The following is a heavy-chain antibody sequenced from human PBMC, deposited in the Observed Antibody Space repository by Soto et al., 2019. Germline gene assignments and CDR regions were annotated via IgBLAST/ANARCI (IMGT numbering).Heavy chain of an antibody. V-gene: IGHV5-51*01. CDR2: IYPGDSDT. D-gene: IGHD2-15*01. CDR3: ARGGVVNYYYYYGMDV. J-gene: IGHJ6*02. Sequence: GESLKIXCKGSGYSFTSYWIGWVRQMPGKGLEWMGIIYPGDSDTRYSPSFQGQVTISADKSISTAYLQWSSLKASDTAMYYCARGGVVNYYYYYGMDVWGQGTTVTVSS. CDR1: GYSFTSYW.